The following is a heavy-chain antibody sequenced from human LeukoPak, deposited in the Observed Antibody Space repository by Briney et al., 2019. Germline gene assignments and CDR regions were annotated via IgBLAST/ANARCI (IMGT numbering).Heavy chain of an antibody. Sequence: GGSLRLSCAASGFTFSSYAMHWVRQAPGKGLEWVAVISYDGSNKYYADSVKGRFTISRDNSKNTLYLQMNSLRAEDTAVYYCARDSDIAAAGTYYYYGMDVWGQGTTVTVSS. J-gene: IGHJ6*02. CDR2: ISYDGSNK. CDR3: ARDSDIAAAGTYYYYGMDV. D-gene: IGHD6-13*01. V-gene: IGHV3-30-3*01. CDR1: GFTFSSYA.